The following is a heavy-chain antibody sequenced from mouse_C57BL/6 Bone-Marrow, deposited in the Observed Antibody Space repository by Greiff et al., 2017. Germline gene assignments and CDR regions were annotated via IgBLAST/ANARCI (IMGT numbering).Heavy chain of an antibody. J-gene: IGHJ4*01. V-gene: IGHV5-9-1*02. Sequence: VQLKESGEGLVKPGGSLKLSCAASGFTFSSYAMSWVRQTPEKRLEWVAYISRGGDYIYYADTVKGRFTISRDNARNTLYLQMSSLKSEDTAMYYCTREVPYYYAMDYWGQGTSVTVSS. CDR3: TREVPYYYAMDY. CDR1: GFTFSSYA. CDR2: ISRGGDYI.